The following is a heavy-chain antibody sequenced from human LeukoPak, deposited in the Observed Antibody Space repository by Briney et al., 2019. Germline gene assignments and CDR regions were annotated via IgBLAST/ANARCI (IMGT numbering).Heavy chain of an antibody. CDR1: GGSISSYY. D-gene: IGHD3-3*01. J-gene: IGHJ3*02. CDR2: IYYSGST. CDR3: ARGRFLDAFDI. V-gene: IGHV4-59*01. Sequence: SETLSLTCTVSGGSISSYYWSWIRQPPGKGLEWIGYIYYSGSTKYKPSLKSRVTISVDTSKNQFSLKLSSVTAADAAVYYCARGRFLDAFDIWGQGTMVTVSS.